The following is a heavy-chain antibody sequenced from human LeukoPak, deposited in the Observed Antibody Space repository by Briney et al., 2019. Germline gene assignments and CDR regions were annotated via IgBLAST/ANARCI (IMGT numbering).Heavy chain of an antibody. CDR1: GFTFSSYG. V-gene: IGHV3-30*02. J-gene: IGHJ6*03. D-gene: IGHD3-10*01. CDR2: IRYDGSLK. CDR3: AKDIRGIGFLSYPCMDV. Sequence: GSLRLSCAASGFTFSSYGMHWVRQAPGKGLEWVAFIRYDGSLKYYTDSVKGRFTISRDNSKNTLYLQINSLRVEDTAVYYCAKDIRGIGFLSYPCMDVWGKGTTVTISS.